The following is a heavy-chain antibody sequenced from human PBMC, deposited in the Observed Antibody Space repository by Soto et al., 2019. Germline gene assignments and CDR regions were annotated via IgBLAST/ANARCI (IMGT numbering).Heavy chain of an antibody. D-gene: IGHD3-3*01. V-gene: IGHV1-8*02. CDR2: MNPNSGNT. Sequence: ASVKVSCKASGYTFTSYGISWVRQATGQGLEWMGWMNPNSGNTGYAQKFQGRVTMTRNTSISTAYMELSSLRSEDTAVYYCARGGYDYDFWSGSTAFDIWGQGTMVTVSS. CDR1: GYTFTSYG. J-gene: IGHJ3*02. CDR3: ARGGYDYDFWSGSTAFDI.